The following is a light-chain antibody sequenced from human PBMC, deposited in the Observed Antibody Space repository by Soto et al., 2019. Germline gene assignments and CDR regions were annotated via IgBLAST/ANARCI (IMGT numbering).Light chain of an antibody. J-gene: IGKJ1*01. Sequence: DIQMTQSPSTLSASVGDRVTITCRASQSISSWLAWYQQKPGQAPKLLIYKASSLESGVPSRFRGSGSGTEFTLTISSLQTDDFATYYCQQYNSYPWTFGQGTKVDIK. CDR1: QSISSW. CDR2: KAS. CDR3: QQYNSYPWT. V-gene: IGKV1-5*03.